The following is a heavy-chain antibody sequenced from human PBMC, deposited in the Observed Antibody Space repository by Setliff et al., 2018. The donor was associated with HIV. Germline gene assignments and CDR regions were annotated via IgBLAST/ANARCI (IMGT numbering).Heavy chain of an antibody. CDR2: VHHTGTT. CDR3: ARGESSTWDLAEHFQH. D-gene: IGHD2-2*01. J-gene: IGHJ1*01. CDR1: GVSVSSGGYY. V-gene: IGHV4-31*03. Sequence: SETLSLTCTVSGVSVSSGGYYWSWIRQHPGKGLEWIGDVHHTGTTYLHPSLKSRITISVDTSKNQFSLKLGFVTAADTAVYHCARGESSTWDLAEHFQHWGHGTLVTVSS.